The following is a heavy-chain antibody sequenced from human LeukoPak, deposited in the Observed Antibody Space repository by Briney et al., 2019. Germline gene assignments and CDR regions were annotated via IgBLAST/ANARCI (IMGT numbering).Heavy chain of an antibody. V-gene: IGHV3-23*01. CDR1: GFSFSNYA. CDR2: ISGRDDST. J-gene: IGHJ4*02. Sequence: GGSLRLSCAASGFSFSNYAMSWVRQVPGKGLEWVSAISGRDDSTYYADSVKGRFTISRDNSKNTLYLQMNSLRADDTAVYYCARSSPGFDYWGQGTLVTVSS. D-gene: IGHD1-26*01. CDR3: ARSSPGFDY.